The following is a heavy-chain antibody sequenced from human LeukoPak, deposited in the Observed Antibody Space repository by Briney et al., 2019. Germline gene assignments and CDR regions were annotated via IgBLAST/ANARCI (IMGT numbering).Heavy chain of an antibody. J-gene: IGHJ6*02. Sequence: PGGSLRLSCAASGFTFSSYSMNWVRQAPGKGLEWVSSISSSSSYIYYADSVKGRFTISRDNAKNSLYLQMNSLGAEDTAVYYGATRLRYNGMDVWGQGTTVTVSS. V-gene: IGHV3-21*01. CDR3: ATRLRYNGMDV. CDR1: GFTFSSYS. D-gene: IGHD3-9*01. CDR2: ISSSSSYI.